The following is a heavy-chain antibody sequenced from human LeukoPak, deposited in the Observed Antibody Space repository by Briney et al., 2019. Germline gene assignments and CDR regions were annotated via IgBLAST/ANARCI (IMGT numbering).Heavy chain of an antibody. CDR1: GYTFTSYY. Sequence: ASVKVSCKASGYTFTSYYINWVRQATGQGLEWMGWMNPNSGNTGYAQKFQGRVTMIRNTSISTAYMELSSLRSEDTAVYYCARVLVGSSSPPMDYWGQGTLVTVSS. V-gene: IGHV1-8*01. CDR3: ARVLVGSSSPPMDY. CDR2: MNPNSGNT. D-gene: IGHD6-6*01. J-gene: IGHJ4*02.